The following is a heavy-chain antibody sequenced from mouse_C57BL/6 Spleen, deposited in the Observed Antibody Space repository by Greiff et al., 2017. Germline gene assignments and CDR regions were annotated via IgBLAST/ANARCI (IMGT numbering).Heavy chain of an antibody. Sequence: QVQLQQSGAELVRPGASVTLSCKASGYTFTDYEMHWVKQTPVHGLAWIGAIDPETGGTAYNQKFKGKAILTADKSSSTAYMELRSLTSEDSAVYYCTRSGYYGSSYSWFAYWGQGTLVTVSA. CDR3: TRSGYYGSSYSWFAY. D-gene: IGHD1-1*01. V-gene: IGHV1-15*01. J-gene: IGHJ3*01. CDR2: IDPETGGT. CDR1: GYTFTDYE.